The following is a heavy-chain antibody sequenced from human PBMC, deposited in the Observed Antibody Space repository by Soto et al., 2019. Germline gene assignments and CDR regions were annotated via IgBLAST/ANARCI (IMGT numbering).Heavy chain of an antibody. CDR1: GFTFSSYG. CDR3: ARDSSYYYGSRSYCPY. D-gene: IGHD3-10*01. Sequence: GGSLRLSCAASGFTFSSYGMHWVRQAPGKGLEWVAVIWYDGSNKYYADSVKGRFTISRDNSKNTLYLQMNSLRAEDTAVYYCARDSSYYYGSRSYCPYWGQGTLVTVSS. J-gene: IGHJ4*02. V-gene: IGHV3-33*01. CDR2: IWYDGSNK.